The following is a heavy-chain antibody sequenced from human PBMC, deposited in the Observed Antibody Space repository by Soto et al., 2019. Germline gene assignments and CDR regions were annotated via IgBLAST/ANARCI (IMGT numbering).Heavy chain of an antibody. J-gene: IGHJ4*02. V-gene: IGHV4-4*02. Sequence: QVQLQESGPGLVKPSGTLSLTCAVSDGSISSSNWWNWVRQPPGKGLEWIGEIYPGGSINYNPSLKRRLTIYVDKSKNQISLNLTSVTAADTAVYYCASADFDYWGQGTLVTVSS. CDR2: IYPGGSI. CDR1: DGSISSSNW. CDR3: ASADFDY.